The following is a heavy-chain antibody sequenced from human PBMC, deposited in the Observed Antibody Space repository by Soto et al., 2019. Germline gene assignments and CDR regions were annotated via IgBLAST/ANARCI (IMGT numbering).Heavy chain of an antibody. D-gene: IGHD6-13*01. V-gene: IGHV3-21*01. CDR2: ISSSSSYI. Sequence: GGSLRLSCAASGFTFSSYSMNWVRQAPGKGLEWVSSISSSSSYIYYADSVKGRFTISRDNAKNSLYLQMNSLRAEDTAVYYCARDLRHRSSSWLAGHYYYYYYGMDVWGQGTTVTVSS. CDR3: ARDLRHRSSSWLAGHYYYYYYGMDV. J-gene: IGHJ6*02. CDR1: GFTFSSYS.